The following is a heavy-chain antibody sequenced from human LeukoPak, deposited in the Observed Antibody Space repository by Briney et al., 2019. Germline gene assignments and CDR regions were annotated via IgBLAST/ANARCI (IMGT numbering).Heavy chain of an antibody. D-gene: IGHD3-10*01. V-gene: IGHV4-39*01. CDR3: ARHRYYYRSGSYYGAPCYMEV. CDR2: TYYSGST. Sequence: SETLSLTCTVSGGSISSSSYYWGWIRQPPGKGLEWIGSTYYSGSTYYNPSLKSRVTISVDTSKNQFSLKLSSVTAADTAVYYCARHRYYYRSGSYYGAPCYMEVWGKGTTVTISS. J-gene: IGHJ6*03. CDR1: GGSISSSSYY.